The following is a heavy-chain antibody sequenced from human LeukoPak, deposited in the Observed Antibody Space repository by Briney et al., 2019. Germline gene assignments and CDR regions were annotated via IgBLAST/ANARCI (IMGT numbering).Heavy chain of an antibody. V-gene: IGHV3-66*04. J-gene: IGHJ4*02. CDR1: GFTVSSNY. D-gene: IGHD3-9*01. CDR2: IYSGGST. CDR3: ARPGILTGYYPAPFDY. Sequence: GGSLGLSCAASGFTVSSNYMSWVRQAPGKGLEWVSVIYSGGSTYYADSVKGRFTISRDNSKNTLYLQMNSLRAEDTAVYYCARPGILTGYYPAPFDYWGQGTLVTVSS.